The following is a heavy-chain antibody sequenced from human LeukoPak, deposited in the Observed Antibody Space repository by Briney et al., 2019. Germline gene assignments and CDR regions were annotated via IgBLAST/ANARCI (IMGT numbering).Heavy chain of an antibody. CDR2: ISAYNGNT. V-gene: IGHV1-18*01. CDR1: GYTFTSYG. Sequence: ASVKVSCKASGYTFTSYGISWVRQAPGQGLEWMGWISAYNGNTNYAQRLQGRVTMTTDTYTSTAYMELRSLRSDDTAVYYCARDSYDFLSGYSTIYYWGQGTLVTVSS. J-gene: IGHJ4*02. D-gene: IGHD3-3*01. CDR3: ARDSYDFLSGYSTIYY.